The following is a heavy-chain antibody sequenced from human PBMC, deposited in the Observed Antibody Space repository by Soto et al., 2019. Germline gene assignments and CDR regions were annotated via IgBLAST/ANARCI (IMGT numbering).Heavy chain of an antibody. CDR3: ARGTDNWGSVWFDP. J-gene: IGHJ5*02. Sequence: SETLSLTCTVSGGSISSYYWSWIRQPPGKGLEWIGYIYYSGSTNYNPSLKSRVTISVDTSKNQFSLKLSSVTAADTAVYYCARGTDNWGSVWFDPWGQGTLVTVSS. V-gene: IGHV4-59*01. CDR1: GGSISSYY. CDR2: IYYSGST. D-gene: IGHD7-27*01.